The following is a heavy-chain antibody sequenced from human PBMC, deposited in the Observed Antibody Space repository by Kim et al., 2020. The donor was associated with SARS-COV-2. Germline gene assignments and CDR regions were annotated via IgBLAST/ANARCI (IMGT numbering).Heavy chain of an antibody. CDR2: IYYSGST. Sequence: SETLSLTCTVSGGSISSGGYYWSWIRQHPGKGLEWIGYIYYSGSTSYNPSLKSRVTISVDTSKNQFSLKLRSVTAADTAVYYCARALSITMIVVVINAFDIWGQGTMVTVSS. D-gene: IGHD3-22*01. V-gene: IGHV4-31*03. CDR3: ARALSITMIVVVINAFDI. CDR1: GGSISSGGYY. J-gene: IGHJ3*02.